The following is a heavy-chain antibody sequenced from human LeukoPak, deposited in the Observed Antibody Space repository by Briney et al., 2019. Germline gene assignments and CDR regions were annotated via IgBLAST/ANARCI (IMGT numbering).Heavy chain of an antibody. V-gene: IGHV4-61*01. CDR3: ARGRGGASRAAAGFYFDF. Sequence: SETLSLTCTVSGGSISSTSYYWNWIRQPPGKGLEWIGYISYSGSTNYNRPLKSRVTMSVDTSRSQFSLKLTSLTPADTAVYYCARGRGGASRAAAGFYFDFWGQGARVTVSS. CDR2: ISYSGST. CDR1: GGSISSTSYY. D-gene: IGHD6-13*01. J-gene: IGHJ4*02.